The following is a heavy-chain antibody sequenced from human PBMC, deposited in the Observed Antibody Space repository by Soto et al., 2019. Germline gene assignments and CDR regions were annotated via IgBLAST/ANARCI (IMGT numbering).Heavy chain of an antibody. V-gene: IGHV3-23*01. J-gene: IGHJ6*02. CDR1: GFNFGSYG. CDR3: AKGLGNAKDV. D-gene: IGHD2-8*01. Sequence: EVQLLESGGGLVQPGGSLRLSCSASGFNFGSYGMSWVRQAPGKGLEWVSGLTASGLNTYYTDSVKGRFTISRDNSLNTVYLQMSGLRVEDTAVFHCAKGLGNAKDVWGQGTTVTVSS. CDR2: LTASGLNT.